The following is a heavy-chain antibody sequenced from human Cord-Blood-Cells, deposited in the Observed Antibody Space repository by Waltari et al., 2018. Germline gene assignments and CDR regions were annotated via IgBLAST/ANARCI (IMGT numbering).Heavy chain of an antibody. V-gene: IGHV4-34*01. CDR3: ARGDSSGWYYYYYGMDV. Sequence: QVQLQQWGAGLLKPSETLSLTCAVYGGSFSGSYWSWIRQPPGKGLEWIGEINHSGSTNYNPSLKSRVTISVDTSKNQFSLKLSSVTAADTAVYYCARGDSSGWYYYYYGMDVWGQGTTVTVSS. J-gene: IGHJ6*02. CDR1: GGSFSGSY. CDR2: INHSGST. D-gene: IGHD6-19*01.